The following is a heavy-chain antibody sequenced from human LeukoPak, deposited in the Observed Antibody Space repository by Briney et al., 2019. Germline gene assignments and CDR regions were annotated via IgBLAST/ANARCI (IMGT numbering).Heavy chain of an antibody. CDR2: ISYDGSNK. J-gene: IGHJ4*02. V-gene: IGHV3-30*18. CDR3: AKEWLRYFDY. CDR1: GFTFSSYG. D-gene: IGHD5-12*01. Sequence: GGSLRLSCAASGFTFSSYGMHWVRQAPGKGLEWVAVISYDGSNKYYADSVKGRFTISRDNSKNTLYLQMNSLRAEDTAVYYCAKEWLRYFDYWSQGTLVTVSS.